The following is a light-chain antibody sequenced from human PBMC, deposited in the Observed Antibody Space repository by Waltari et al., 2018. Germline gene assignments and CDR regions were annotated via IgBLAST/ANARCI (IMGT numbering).Light chain of an antibody. Sequence: DIQMTHSPSSLSASVGDRVTITCRASENVNNYLNWYQQKPGKAPKLLIYKASTLQSGVPSRFSGSGSGTDYTFTISSLQSEDVATYYCQHGYGTPRTFGQGTKVEIK. V-gene: IGKV1-39*01. CDR1: ENVNNY. CDR2: KAS. CDR3: QHGYGTPRT. J-gene: IGKJ1*01.